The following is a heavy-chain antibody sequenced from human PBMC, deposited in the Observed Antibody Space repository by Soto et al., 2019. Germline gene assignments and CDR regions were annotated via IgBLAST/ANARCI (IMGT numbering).Heavy chain of an antibody. Sequence: EVQLVESGGGLVQPGRSLRLSCAASGFTFDDYAIHWVRQAPGKGLEWVSGISWNSGSIGYADSVKGRFTISRDNAKNSLYLQMNSLRAEDTALYYCAASDYWGQGTLVTVSS. CDR3: AASDY. V-gene: IGHV3-9*01. CDR1: GFTFDDYA. CDR2: ISWNSGSI. J-gene: IGHJ4*02.